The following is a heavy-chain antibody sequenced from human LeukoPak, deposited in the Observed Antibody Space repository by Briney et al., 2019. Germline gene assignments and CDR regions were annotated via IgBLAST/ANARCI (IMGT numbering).Heavy chain of an antibody. CDR1: GFTFSSYS. Sequence: GGSLRLSCAASGFTFSSYSMNWVRQAPGKGLEWVSSISSSSSYIYYADSVKGRFTISRDNAKNSLYLQMDSLRVEDTAIYYCARGLWGTYHAFDYWGQGILVTVSS. V-gene: IGHV3-21*01. CDR3: ARGLWGTYHAFDY. J-gene: IGHJ4*02. D-gene: IGHD3-16*02. CDR2: ISSSSSYI.